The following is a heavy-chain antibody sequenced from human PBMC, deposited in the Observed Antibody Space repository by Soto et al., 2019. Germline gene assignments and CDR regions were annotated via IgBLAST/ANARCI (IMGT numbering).Heavy chain of an antibody. Sequence: SQTLSLTCAISGDIVSSNSAAWNWIRQSPSRGLEWLGRTYYRSKWYNDYAVSVKSRITINPDTSKDQFSLQLNSVTPEDTAVYYCSRQNWNYLRFDYRGKGTLVTVFS. CDR3: SRQNWNYLRFDY. D-gene: IGHD1-7*01. J-gene: IGHJ4*02. CDR2: TYYRSKWYN. V-gene: IGHV6-1*01. CDR1: GDIVSSNSAA.